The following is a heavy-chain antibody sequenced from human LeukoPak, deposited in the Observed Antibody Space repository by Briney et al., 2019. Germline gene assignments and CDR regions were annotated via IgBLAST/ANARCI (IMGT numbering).Heavy chain of an antibody. CDR2: ISGSGGST. CDR1: GFTFSSYA. D-gene: IGHD5-18*01. V-gene: IGHV3-23*01. CDR3: AKRYSYGLIHYYGMDV. J-gene: IGHJ6*02. Sequence: PGGSLRLSYAASGFTFSSYAMSWVRQAPGKGLEWLSAISGSGGSTYYADSVKGRFTISRDNSKNTLYLQMNSLRAEDTAVYYCAKRYSYGLIHYYGMDVWGQGTTVTVSS.